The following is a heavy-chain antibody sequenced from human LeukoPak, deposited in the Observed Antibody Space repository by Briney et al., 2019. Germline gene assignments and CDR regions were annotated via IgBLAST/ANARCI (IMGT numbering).Heavy chain of an antibody. D-gene: IGHD2-2*01. CDR2: ISGSGGST. CDR3: AKETLGYCSSTSCYGLDY. CDR1: GFTFSSYA. V-gene: IGHV3-23*01. J-gene: IGHJ4*02. Sequence: PGGSLRLSCAASGFTFSSYAMSWVRQAPGKGLEWVSAISGSGGSTYYADSVKGRFTISRDNSKNTLYLQMNSLRAEDTAVYYCAKETLGYCSSTSCYGLDYWGQGTLVTVSS.